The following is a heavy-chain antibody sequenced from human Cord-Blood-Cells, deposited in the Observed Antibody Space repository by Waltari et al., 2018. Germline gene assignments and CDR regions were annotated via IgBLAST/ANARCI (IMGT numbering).Heavy chain of an antibody. D-gene: IGHD6-13*01. J-gene: IGHJ4*02. V-gene: IGHV3-30*18. CDR1: GFTFSRYG. CDR2: ISYDGSNK. Sequence: QVQLVESGGGVVQPGRSLRLSCAGSGFTFSRYGITWVRHAPGKGLEWVAVISYDGSNKDYADSVNGRFTISRDNSKNTLYLQMNSLRAEDTAVYYCAKEPTGYSSSWSFDYWGQGTLVTVSS. CDR3: AKEPTGYSSSWSFDY.